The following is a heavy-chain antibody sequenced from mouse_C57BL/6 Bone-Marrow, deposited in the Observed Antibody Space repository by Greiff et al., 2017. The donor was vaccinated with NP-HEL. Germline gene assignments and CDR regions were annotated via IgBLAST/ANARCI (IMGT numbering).Heavy chain of an antibody. Sequence: VQLQQSGAELVRPGASVKLSCTVSGFNIKDDYMHWVKQRPEQGLEWIGLIDPENGDTEYASKFQGKATITADTSSNTAYLQLSSLTSEDTAVDYCTTGGSSPYAMDYWGQGTSVTVSS. D-gene: IGHD1-1*01. CDR3: TTGGSSPYAMDY. CDR2: IDPENGDT. CDR1: GFNIKDDY. V-gene: IGHV14-4*01. J-gene: IGHJ4*01.